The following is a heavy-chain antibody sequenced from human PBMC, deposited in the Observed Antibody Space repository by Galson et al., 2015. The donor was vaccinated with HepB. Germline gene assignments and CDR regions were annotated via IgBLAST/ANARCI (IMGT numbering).Heavy chain of an antibody. V-gene: IGHV3-7*01. CDR3: ARARRYCAGTNCYPYYFDY. CDR1: GFTFSYYW. CDR2: IKLDGSEE. Sequence: SLRLSCAASGFTFSYYWMTWVRQAPGKGLEWVANIKLDGSEEYYVDSVKGRFTISRDNAKNSLYLQMNSLRAEDTAVYYCARARRYCAGTNCYPYYFDYWGRATLVTVSS. D-gene: IGHD2-2*01. J-gene: IGHJ4*02.